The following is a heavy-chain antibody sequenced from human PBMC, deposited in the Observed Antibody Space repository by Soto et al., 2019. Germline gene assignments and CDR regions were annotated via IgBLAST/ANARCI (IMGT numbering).Heavy chain of an antibody. Sequence: EVQLVESGGGLVQPGGSLRLSWAASGFTFSSYWMSWVRQAPGKGLEWVANIKQDGSEKYYVDSEKSRFTISRDNAKYSLYLQMNSLRAEDTAVYYCAREDYDFWSGYYYMDVWGQGTPVTVSS. J-gene: IGHJ6*03. CDR2: IKQDGSEK. CDR1: GFTFSSYW. V-gene: IGHV3-7*01. D-gene: IGHD3-3*01. CDR3: AREDYDFWSGYYYMDV.